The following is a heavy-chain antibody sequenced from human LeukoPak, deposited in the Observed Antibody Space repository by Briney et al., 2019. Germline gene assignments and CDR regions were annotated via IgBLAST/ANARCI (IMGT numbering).Heavy chain of an antibody. CDR3: ARGRNDYVWGSYRPFDY. Sequence: PSETLSLTCAVYGGSFSGYYWSWIRQPPGKGLERIGEINHSGSTNYNLSLKSRVTISVDTSKNQFSLKLSSVTAADTAVYYCARGRNDYVWGSYRPFDYWGQGTLVTVSS. V-gene: IGHV4-34*01. D-gene: IGHD3-16*02. CDR1: GGSFSGYY. J-gene: IGHJ4*02. CDR2: INHSGST.